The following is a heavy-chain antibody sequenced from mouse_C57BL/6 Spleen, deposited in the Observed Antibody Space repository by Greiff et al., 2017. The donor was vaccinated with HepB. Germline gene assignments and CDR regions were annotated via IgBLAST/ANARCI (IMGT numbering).Heavy chain of an antibody. CDR2: INPSSGYT. CDR1: GYTFTSYT. J-gene: IGHJ4*01. D-gene: IGHD1-1*01. V-gene: IGHV1-4*01. Sequence: VQLQQSGAELARPGASVKMSCKASGYTFTSYTMHWVKQRPGQGLEWIGYINPSSGYTKYNQKFKDKATLPADKSSSTAYMQLSSLTSEDSAVYYCARSITTVVATDAMDYWGQGTSVTVSS. CDR3: ARSITTVVATDAMDY.